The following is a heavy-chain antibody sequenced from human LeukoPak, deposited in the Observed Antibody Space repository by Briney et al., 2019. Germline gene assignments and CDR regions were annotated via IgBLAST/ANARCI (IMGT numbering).Heavy chain of an antibody. CDR3: ARDLGLPTY. Sequence: PGGSLSLSCAASGSTSSNTTLSWFGKLPGKGREWVSYISGSSSFTNYADSVKGRFTISRDNAKKSLYLQMDSLRAEDTAVYYCARDLGLPTYWGQGTLVSVSS. V-gene: IGHV3-11*05. J-gene: IGHJ4*02. CDR2: ISGSSSFT. CDR1: GSTSSNTT.